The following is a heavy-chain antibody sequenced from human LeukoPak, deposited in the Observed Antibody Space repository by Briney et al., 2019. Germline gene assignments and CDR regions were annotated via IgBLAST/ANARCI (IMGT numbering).Heavy chain of an antibody. D-gene: IGHD2-2*01. J-gene: IGHJ4*02. CDR3: ARECTSYSFDY. CDR2: ISTVSSYI. CDR1: GFSFTTYT. V-gene: IGHV3-21*01. Sequence: GGSLRLSCAASGFSFTTYTMHWVRQAPGKGLEWVSCISTVSSYIYYGDSVKGRFAISRDNSKTSLYLQMNSLRAEDTAVYYCARECTSYSFDYWGQGTLVTVSS.